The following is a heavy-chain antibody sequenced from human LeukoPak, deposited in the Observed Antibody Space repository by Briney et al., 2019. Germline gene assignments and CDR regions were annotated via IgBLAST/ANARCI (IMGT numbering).Heavy chain of an antibody. V-gene: IGHV1-2*02. CDR3: ARGIVGATSPFDY. Sequence: GASVKVSCKASGYTFTGYYMHWVRQAPGQGLEWMGWINPNSGGTNYAQKFQGGVTMTRDTSISTAYMELGRLRSDDTAVYYCARGIVGATSPFDYWGQGTLVTVSS. CDR2: INPNSGGT. J-gene: IGHJ4*02. D-gene: IGHD1-26*01. CDR1: GYTFTGYY.